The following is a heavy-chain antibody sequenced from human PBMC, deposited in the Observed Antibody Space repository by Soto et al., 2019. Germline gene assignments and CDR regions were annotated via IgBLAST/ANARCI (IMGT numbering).Heavy chain of an antibody. D-gene: IGHD6-6*01. V-gene: IGHV1-69*12. CDR2: IIPIFGTA. CDR1: GGTFSTYA. CDR3: ARHSSSPPEAFEV. J-gene: IGHJ3*01. Sequence: QVQLVQSGAEVKKPGSSVKVSCKASGGTFSTYAINWVRQAPGQGLEWMGGIIPIFGTANYAQKFQGRVTITAGESTSVACMEMSSLRSEDAAGYYCARHSSSPPEAFEVWGQGTMVTVSS.